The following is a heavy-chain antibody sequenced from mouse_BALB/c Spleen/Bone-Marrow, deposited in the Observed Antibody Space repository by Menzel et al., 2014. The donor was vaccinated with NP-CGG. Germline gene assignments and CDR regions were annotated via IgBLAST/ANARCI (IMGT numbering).Heavy chain of an antibody. Sequence: QVQLQQSGAELVMPGASVKMPCKASGYTFTDYWMHWVKQRPGQGLEWIGAIDTSDSYTSYNQKFKGKATLTVDESSSTAYMQLSSLTSEDSAVYYCAREDYGYGAMDYWGQGTSVTVSS. V-gene: IGHV1-69*01. D-gene: IGHD2-2*01. CDR1: GYTFTDYW. J-gene: IGHJ4*01. CDR3: AREDYGYGAMDY. CDR2: IDTSDSYT.